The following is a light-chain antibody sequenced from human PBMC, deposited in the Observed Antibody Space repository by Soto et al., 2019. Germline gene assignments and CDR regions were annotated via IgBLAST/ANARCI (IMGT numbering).Light chain of an antibody. CDR3: CSYAGNPYV. CDR1: SRDVGSYNS. Sequence: QSALTQPASVSGSPGQSIAISCTGTSRDVGSYNSVSWYQQHPGKAPKLMIYAGSKRPSGVSDRFSGSKPGNTASLTISGLQAKDEADYYCCSYAGNPYVFGTGTKVTVL. V-gene: IGLV2-23*01. J-gene: IGLJ1*01. CDR2: AGS.